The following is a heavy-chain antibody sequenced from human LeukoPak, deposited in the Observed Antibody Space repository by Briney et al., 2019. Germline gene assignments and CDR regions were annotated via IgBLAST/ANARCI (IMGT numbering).Heavy chain of an antibody. J-gene: IGHJ4*02. CDR1: GDTPNMYY. V-gene: IGHV1-46*02. CDR3: ARADGTSDLDY. Sequence: ASPRVSSKASGDTPNMYYMHWVRHAPGQGLEWMGLINPSGGSTTSTQKVQGRVTMTRDTSTSPVYLELSSLRTEDTAVYYCARADGTSDLDYWGQGTLVTVSS. CDR2: INPSGGST. D-gene: IGHD4-23*01.